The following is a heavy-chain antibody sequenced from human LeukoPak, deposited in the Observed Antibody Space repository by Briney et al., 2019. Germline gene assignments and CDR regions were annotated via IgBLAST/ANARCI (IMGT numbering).Heavy chain of an antibody. J-gene: IGHJ4*02. CDR3: ARGVAARFFYFDY. CDR1: GGTFSSYA. Sequence: SVTVSCKASGGTFSSYAISWVRQAPGQGLEWMGGIIPIFGTANYAQKFQGRVTITADESTSTAYMELSSLRSEDTAVYYCARGVAARFFYFDYWGPGTLVTVSS. D-gene: IGHD6-6*01. V-gene: IGHV1-69*13. CDR2: IIPIFGTA.